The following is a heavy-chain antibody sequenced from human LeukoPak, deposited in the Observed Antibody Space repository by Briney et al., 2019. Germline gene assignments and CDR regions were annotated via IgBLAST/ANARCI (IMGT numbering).Heavy chain of an antibody. CDR3: ARGFSVDY. D-gene: IGHD3-10*01. CDR1: GFTFSSYE. V-gene: IGHV3-48*03. Sequence: PGGSLRLSCAASGFTFSSYEMNWVRQVPGKGLEWVSYISSSGGTIYYADSLKGRFTISRDNAKNSLYLQMNSLRAEDTAVYYCARGFSVDYWGQGTLVTVSS. CDR2: ISSSGGTI. J-gene: IGHJ4*02.